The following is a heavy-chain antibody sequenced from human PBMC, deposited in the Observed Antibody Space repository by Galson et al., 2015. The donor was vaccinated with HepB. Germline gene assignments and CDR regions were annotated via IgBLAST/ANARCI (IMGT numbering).Heavy chain of an antibody. Sequence: SVKVSCKAYGYTFTSYGISRVRQAPGQGLQWMGWISSYNGHTNYPQHLQGRVTMTTDTSTSTAYMDLRSLRSDDTAVYYCARVYNSGWYGHFDYWGQGTLVTVSS. CDR3: ARVYNSGWYGHFDY. J-gene: IGHJ4*02. V-gene: IGHV1-18*01. CDR2: ISSYNGHT. CDR1: GYTFTSYG. D-gene: IGHD6-19*01.